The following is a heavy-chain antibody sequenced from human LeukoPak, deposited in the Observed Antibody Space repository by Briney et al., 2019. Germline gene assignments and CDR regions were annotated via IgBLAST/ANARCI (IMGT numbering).Heavy chain of an antibody. CDR3: ARGSEVGGTEKNALDI. D-gene: IGHD1-26*01. CDR1: GYSFTSYW. CDR2: INPKSVDT. J-gene: IGHJ3*02. V-gene: IGHV1-2*02. Sequence: GESLKISCKGSGYSFTSYWIGWVRQAPGQGLEWMGWINPKSVDTRYAQNFQDRVTMTRDTSITTAYMELSGLRSDDTAMYYCARGSEVGGTEKNALDIWGQGTMVTVSS.